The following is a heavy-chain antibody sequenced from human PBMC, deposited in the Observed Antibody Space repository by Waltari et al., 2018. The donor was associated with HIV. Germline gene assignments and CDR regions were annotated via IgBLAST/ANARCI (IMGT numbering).Heavy chain of an antibody. V-gene: IGHV1-2*02. J-gene: IGHJ4*02. CDR1: GYTFTGYY. CDR3: ARDLNIAARPLGY. Sequence: QVQLVQSGAEVKKPGASVKVSCKASGYTFTGYYLHWLRQAPGQGLEWMGWINPNSGGTNYAQKFQGRVTMTRDTSISTAYMELSRLRSDDTAVYYCARDLNIAARPLGYWGQGTLVTVSS. D-gene: IGHD6-6*01. CDR2: INPNSGGT.